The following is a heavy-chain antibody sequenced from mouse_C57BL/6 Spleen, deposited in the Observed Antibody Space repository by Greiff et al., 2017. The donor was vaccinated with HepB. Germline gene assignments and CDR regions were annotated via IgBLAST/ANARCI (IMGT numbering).Heavy chain of an antibody. J-gene: IGHJ1*03. CDR2: INPSSGYT. CDR1: GYTFTSYW. Sequence: QVQLQQSGAELAKPGASVKLSCKASGYTFTSYWMHWVKQRPGQGLEWIGYINPSSGYTKYNQKFKDKATLTADTSSSTAYMQLSSLTYEDSAVSYCARSPGSSSSYWYFDVWGTGTTVTVSS. V-gene: IGHV1-7*01. CDR3: ARSPGSSSSYWYFDV. D-gene: IGHD1-1*01.